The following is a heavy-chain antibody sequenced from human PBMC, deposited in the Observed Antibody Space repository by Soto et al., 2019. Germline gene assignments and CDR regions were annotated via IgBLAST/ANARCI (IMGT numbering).Heavy chain of an antibody. CDR3: ARMFGSGSYYNNLGRYYYYGMDV. CDR2: ISYDGSNK. J-gene: IGHJ6*02. Sequence: GGSLRLSCAASGFTFSSYAMHWVRQAPGKGLEWVAVISYDGSNKYYADSVKGRFTISRDNSKNTLYLQMNSLRAEDTAVYYSARMFGSGSYYNNLGRYYYYGMDVWGQGTTVTVSS. CDR1: GFTFSSYA. D-gene: IGHD3-10*01. V-gene: IGHV3-30-3*01.